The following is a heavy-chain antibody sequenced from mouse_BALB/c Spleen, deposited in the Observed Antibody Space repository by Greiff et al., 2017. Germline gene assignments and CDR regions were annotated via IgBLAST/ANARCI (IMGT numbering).Heavy chain of an antibody. V-gene: IGHV5-15*02. J-gene: IGHJ4*01. CDR3: ARAYDYDDAMDY. Sequence: EVQLVESGGDLVKPGGSLKLSCAASGFTFSDYGMAWVRQAPGKGPEWVAFISNLAYSIYYADTVTGRFTISRENAKNTLYLEMSSLRSEDTAMYYCARAYDYDDAMDYWGQGTSVTVSS. CDR1: GFTFSDYG. D-gene: IGHD2-4*01. CDR2: ISNLAYSI.